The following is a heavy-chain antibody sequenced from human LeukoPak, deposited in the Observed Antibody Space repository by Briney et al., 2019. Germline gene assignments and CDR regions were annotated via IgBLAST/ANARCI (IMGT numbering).Heavy chain of an antibody. V-gene: IGHV4-30-4*01. CDR1: GGSISSGDYY. J-gene: IGHJ4*02. D-gene: IGHD3-16*02. Sequence: SETLSLTCTVSGGSISSGDYYWSWIRQPPGKGLEWVGYIYYSGSTYYNPSLKSRVTISVDTSKNQFSLRLNSVTAADTAVYYCARDSLDVWGSYRYIGYWGQGTLVTVSS. CDR2: IYYSGST. CDR3: ARDSLDVWGSYRYIGY.